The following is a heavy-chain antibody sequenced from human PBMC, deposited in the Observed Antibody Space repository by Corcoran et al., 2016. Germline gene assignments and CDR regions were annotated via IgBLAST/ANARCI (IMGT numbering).Heavy chain of an antibody. CDR1: GYTFTSYY. Sequence: QVQLVQSGAEVKKPGASLKVSCKASGYTFTSYYMHWVRQAPGQGLEWMGIINPSGGRTSYAQKFQGRVTMTRDTSTRTVYMELRSLRSEDTAVYYCARGPFWSGYYYYYGMDVWGQGTTVTVSS. J-gene: IGHJ6*02. CDR2: INPSGGRT. V-gene: IGHV1-46*01. D-gene: IGHD3-3*01. CDR3: ARGPFWSGYYYYYGMDV.